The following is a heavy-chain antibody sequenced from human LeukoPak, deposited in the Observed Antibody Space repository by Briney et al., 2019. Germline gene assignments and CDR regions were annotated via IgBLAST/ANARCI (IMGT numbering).Heavy chain of an antibody. V-gene: IGHV3-21*01. CDR1: GFTFSSYS. D-gene: IGHD4-23*01. CDR2: ISSSSSYI. Sequence: GSLRLSCAASGFTFSSYSMNWVRQAPGKGLEWVSSISSSSSYIYYADSVKGRFTISRDNAKNSLYLQMNSLRAEDTAVYYCARDPRLSGNPPYYYYGMDVWGQGTTVTVSS. J-gene: IGHJ6*02. CDR3: ARDPRLSGNPPYYYYGMDV.